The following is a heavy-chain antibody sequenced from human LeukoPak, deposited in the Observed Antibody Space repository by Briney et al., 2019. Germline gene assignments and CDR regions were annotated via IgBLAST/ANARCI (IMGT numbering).Heavy chain of an antibody. CDR1: GFTFSSYS. V-gene: IGHV3-21*01. Sequence: GGSLRLSCAASGFTFSSYSMNWVRQAPGKGLEWVSSISSSSSYIYYADSVKGRFTISRDNAKNSLHLQMNSLRAEDTAVYYCARVGSGWTLGYWGQGTLVTVSS. CDR3: ARVGSGWTLGY. CDR2: ISSSSSYI. D-gene: IGHD6-19*01. J-gene: IGHJ4*02.